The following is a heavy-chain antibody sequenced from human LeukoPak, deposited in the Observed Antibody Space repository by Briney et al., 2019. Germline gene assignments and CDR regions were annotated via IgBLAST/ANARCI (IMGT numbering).Heavy chain of an antibody. Sequence: GGSLRLSCAASGFTFSTYGMSWVRQAPGKGLEWVSGISGSGGSRFYTDCVKGRFTISRDNSKNTLYLQMNSLRAEDTAVYYCAKLREWELPDLFDYWGQGTLVTVSS. CDR3: AKLREWELPDLFDY. J-gene: IGHJ4*02. CDR2: ISGSGGSR. D-gene: IGHD1-26*01. CDR1: GFTFSTYG. V-gene: IGHV3-23*01.